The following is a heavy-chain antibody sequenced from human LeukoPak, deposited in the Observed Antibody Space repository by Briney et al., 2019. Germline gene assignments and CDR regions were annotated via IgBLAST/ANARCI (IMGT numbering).Heavy chain of an antibody. CDR2: ISSSGSYI. Sequence: GGSLRLSCAASGFTSSSYSMNWVRQAPGKGLEWVSSISSSGSYIYYADSVKGRFTISRDNAKNSLYLQMNSLRAEDTAVYYCARDLVTMATGLDYWGQGTLVTVSS. J-gene: IGHJ4*02. CDR1: GFTSSSYS. CDR3: ARDLVTMATGLDY. V-gene: IGHV3-21*01. D-gene: IGHD5-24*01.